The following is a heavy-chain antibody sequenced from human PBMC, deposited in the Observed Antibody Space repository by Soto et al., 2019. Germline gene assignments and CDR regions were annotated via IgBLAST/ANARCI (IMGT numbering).Heavy chain of an antibody. V-gene: IGHV2-5*02. Sequence: QITLKESGPTLVKPTQTRTLTCTLSGFSLSTSGVGVGWIRQPPGKALEWLALIYWDDDKRYSPFLKSRLTNTQDTSKNPVVLTLTNMDPVDTATYYRALNGDGYRGFKSWGQGTLVTVSS. CDR2: IYWDDDK. CDR3: ALNGDGYRGFKS. D-gene: IGHD5-12*01. CDR1: GFSLSTSGVG. J-gene: IGHJ5*02.